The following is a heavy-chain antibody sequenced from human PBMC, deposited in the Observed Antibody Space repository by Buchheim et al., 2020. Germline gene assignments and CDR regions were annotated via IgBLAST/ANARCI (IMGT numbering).Heavy chain of an antibody. CDR2: IYYSGST. D-gene: IGHD2-15*01. J-gene: IGHJ4*02. CDR3: ARGVRGYCSGGSCSYFDY. Sequence: QVQLQESGPGLVKPSQTLSLTCTVSGGSISSGDYYWSWIRQPPGKGLEWIGYIYYSGSTYYNPSLKSRVPISVDTSKNPFSLKLSSVTAADTAVYYCARGVRGYCSGGSCSYFDYWGQGTL. CDR1: GGSISSGDYY. V-gene: IGHV4-30-4*01.